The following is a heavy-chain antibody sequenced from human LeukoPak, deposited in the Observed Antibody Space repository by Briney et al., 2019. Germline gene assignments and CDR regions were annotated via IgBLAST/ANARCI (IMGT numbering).Heavy chain of an antibody. D-gene: IGHD1-26*01. V-gene: IGHV3-64*01. CDR3: ARGAARVRWELLPYYFDY. CDR2: ISSNGGST. J-gene: IGHJ4*02. CDR1: GFTFSNYA. Sequence: PGGSLRLSCVTSGFTFSNYAMHWVRQAPGKGLEYVSAISSNGGSTYYANSVKGRFTISRDNSKNTLYLQMGSLRAEDKAVYYCARGAARVRWELLPYYFDYWGQGTLVTVSS.